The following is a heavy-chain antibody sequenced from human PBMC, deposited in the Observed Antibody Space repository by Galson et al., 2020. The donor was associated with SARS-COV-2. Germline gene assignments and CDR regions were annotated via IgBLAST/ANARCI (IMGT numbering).Heavy chain of an antibody. CDR2: IYTSGST. J-gene: IGHJ6*03. CDR1: GGSISNNY. CDR3: ARLSGWARYFYMDV. Sequence: SETLSLNCTVSGGSISNNYWTWIRQPPGEGLGWIGYIYTSGSTNYNPSLKSRVTISADTSKNQFSLKLSAVTAADTAVYYCARLSGWARYFYMDVWCKGTTVTISS. V-gene: IGHV4-59*01. D-gene: IGHD6-19*01.